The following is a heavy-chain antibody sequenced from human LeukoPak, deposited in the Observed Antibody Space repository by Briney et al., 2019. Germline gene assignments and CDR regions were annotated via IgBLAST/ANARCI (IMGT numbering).Heavy chain of an antibody. Sequence: GSLRLSCAASGFSFSSFAMTWVRQAPGKGLEWVSSITGGHYPTYNTDSVKGRFTISRDNSKSTLYLQMNSLRADDTAVYYCTKDPNGDYVGAFDPWGQGTLVTVSS. D-gene: IGHD4-17*01. CDR2: ITGGHYPT. J-gene: IGHJ5*02. V-gene: IGHV3-23*01. CDR3: TKDPNGDYVGAFDP. CDR1: GFSFSSFA.